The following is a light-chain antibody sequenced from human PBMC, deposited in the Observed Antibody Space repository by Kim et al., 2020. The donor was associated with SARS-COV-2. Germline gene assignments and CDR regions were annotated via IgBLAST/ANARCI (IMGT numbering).Light chain of an antibody. V-gene: IGLV3-1*01. J-gene: IGLJ2*01. CDR2: QDS. CDR1: KLGDKY. CDR3: QAWDSSPVV. Sequence: SYELTQPPSVSVPPGQTASITCSGDKLGDKYACWYQQKPGQSPVLVIYQDSKRPSGIPERFSGSNSGNTATLTISGTQAMDEADYYCQAWDSSPVVFGGGTQLTVL.